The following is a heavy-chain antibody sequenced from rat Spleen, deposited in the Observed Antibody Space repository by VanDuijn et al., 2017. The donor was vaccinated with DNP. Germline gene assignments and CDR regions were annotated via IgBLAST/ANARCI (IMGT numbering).Heavy chain of an antibody. CDR3: ARSGRGALDY. Sequence: QVQVKESGPGLVQPSQTLSLTCTVSGFSLNSYSVTWVRQPPGKGLEWIALMSSGGGTFYNSALKSRLSISRDTSKSQVILKMNSLQTEDTAMYFCARSGRGALDYWGQGVMVTVSS. D-gene: IGHD1-11*01. V-gene: IGHV2-6*01. CDR2: MSSGGGT. CDR1: GFSLNSYS. J-gene: IGHJ2*01.